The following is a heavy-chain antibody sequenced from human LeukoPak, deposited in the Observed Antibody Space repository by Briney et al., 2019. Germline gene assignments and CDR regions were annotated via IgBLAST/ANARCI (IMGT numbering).Heavy chain of an antibody. V-gene: IGHV3-21*01. D-gene: IGHD3-10*01. J-gene: IGHJ3*02. CDR1: GFTFSSYE. CDR3: ARDVLLWFGADI. Sequence: GGSLRLSCAASGFTFSSYEMNWVRQAPGKGLEWVSSISSSSSYIYYADSVKGRFTISRDNAKNSLYLQMNSLRAEDTAVYYCARDVLLWFGADIWGQGTMVTVSS. CDR2: ISSSSSYI.